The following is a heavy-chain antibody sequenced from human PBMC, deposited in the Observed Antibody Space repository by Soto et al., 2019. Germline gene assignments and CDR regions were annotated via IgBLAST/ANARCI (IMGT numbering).Heavy chain of an antibody. D-gene: IGHD6-13*01. CDR1: GGSISSYY. J-gene: IGHJ3*02. Sequence: QVQLQESGPGLVKPSETLSLTCTVSGGSISSYYWSWIRQPPGKGLEWIGYIYYSGSTNYSPSLXSXVXIXXDTSKNQFSLKLSSVTAADTAVYYCARRYSSAFDIWGQGTMVTVSS. V-gene: IGHV4-59*08. CDR3: ARRYSSAFDI. CDR2: IYYSGST.